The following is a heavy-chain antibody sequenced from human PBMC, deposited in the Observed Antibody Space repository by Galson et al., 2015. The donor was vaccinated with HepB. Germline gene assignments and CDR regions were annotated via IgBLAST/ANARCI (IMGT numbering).Heavy chain of an antibody. V-gene: IGHV3-33*01. Sequence: SLRLSCAASGFTFSSYGMHWVRQAPGKGLEWVAVIWYDGSNKYYADSVKGRFTISRDNSKNTLYLQMNSLRAEDTAVYYCARARKPYYYGSGSFSDYMDVWGKGTTVTVSS. CDR2: IWYDGSNK. CDR1: GFTFSSYG. CDR3: ARARKPYYYGSGSFSDYMDV. J-gene: IGHJ6*03. D-gene: IGHD3-10*01.